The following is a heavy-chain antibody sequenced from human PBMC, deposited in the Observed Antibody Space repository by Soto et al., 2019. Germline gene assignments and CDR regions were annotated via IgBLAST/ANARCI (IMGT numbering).Heavy chain of an antibody. V-gene: IGHV3-33*01. CDR3: ARERYDYSNSYYFDY. Sequence: GGSLRLSCAASGFTFSSYGMHWVRQAPGKGLEWVAVIWYDGSNKYYADSVKGRFTISRDNSKNTLYLQMNSLRAEDTAVYYCARERYDYSNSYYFDYWGQGTLVTVSS. D-gene: IGHD4-4*01. J-gene: IGHJ4*02. CDR2: IWYDGSNK. CDR1: GFTFSSYG.